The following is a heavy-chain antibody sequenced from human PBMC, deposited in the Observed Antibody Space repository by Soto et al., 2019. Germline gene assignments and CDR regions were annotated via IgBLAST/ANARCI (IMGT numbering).Heavy chain of an antibody. CDR3: AKAALRFLEWLPDYYYYYYMDV. V-gene: IGHV3-23*01. CDR2: ISGSGGST. J-gene: IGHJ6*03. D-gene: IGHD3-3*01. CDR1: GFTFSIYA. Sequence: GGSLRLSCAASGFTFSIYAMSWVRQAPGKGLEWVSAISGSGGSTYYADSVKGRFTISRDNSKNTLYLQMNSLRAEDTAVYYCAKAALRFLEWLPDYYYYYYMDVWGKGTTVTVSS.